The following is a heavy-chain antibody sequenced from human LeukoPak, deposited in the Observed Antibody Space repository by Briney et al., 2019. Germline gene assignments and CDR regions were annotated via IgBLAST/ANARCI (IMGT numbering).Heavy chain of an antibody. V-gene: IGHV3-23*01. D-gene: IGHD6-19*01. J-gene: IGHJ6*03. CDR3: AKAAGTGRYYYYYMDV. CDR2: ISGSGGST. CDR1: GFTFSSYA. Sequence: GGSLRLSCAASGFTFSSYAMSWVRQAPGKGLEWVSSISGSGGSTYYADSVKGRFTISRDNHNNTLFQQMNGLRAEDTTVYYCAKAAGTGRYYYYYMDVWGKGTTVTVSS.